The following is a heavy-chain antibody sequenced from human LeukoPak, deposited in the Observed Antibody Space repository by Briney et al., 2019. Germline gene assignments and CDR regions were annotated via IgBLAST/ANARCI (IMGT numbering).Heavy chain of an antibody. V-gene: IGHV4-31*03. Sequence: SSETLSLTCTVSGGSISSGGYYWSWIRQHPGKGLEWIGYIYYSGSTYYNPSLKSRVTISVDTSKNQFSLKLSSVTAADTAVYYCASPGIAAAGTKAFDIWGQGTMVTVSS. D-gene: IGHD6-13*01. J-gene: IGHJ3*02. CDR2: IYYSGST. CDR1: GGSISSGGYY. CDR3: ASPGIAAAGTKAFDI.